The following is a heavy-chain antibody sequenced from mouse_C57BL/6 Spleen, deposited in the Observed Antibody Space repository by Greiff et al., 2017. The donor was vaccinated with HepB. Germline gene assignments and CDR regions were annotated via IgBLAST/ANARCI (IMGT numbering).Heavy chain of an antibody. CDR3: ARDHDGTPFMDY. Sequence: EVKLVESGGGLVKPGGSLKLSCAASGFTFSSYAMSWVRQTPEKRLEWVATISDGGSYTYYPDNVKGRFTISRDNAKNNLYLQMSHLKSEDTAMYYCARDHDGTPFMDYWGQGTSVTVSS. D-gene: IGHD2-1*01. J-gene: IGHJ4*01. V-gene: IGHV5-4*01. CDR1: GFTFSSYA. CDR2: ISDGGSYT.